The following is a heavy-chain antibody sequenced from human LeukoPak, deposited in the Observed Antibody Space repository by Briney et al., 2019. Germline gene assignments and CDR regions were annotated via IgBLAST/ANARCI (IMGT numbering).Heavy chain of an antibody. CDR1: GSSISSISSYS. D-gene: IGHD1-26*01. J-gene: IGHJ4*02. CDR2: IFASGST. V-gene: IGHV4-61*05. Sequence: SSETLSLTCTISGSSISSISSYSWSWIRQPPGKGLEWIGYIFASGSTNHNPSLKSRVTISVDTSKNQFSLKLSSVTAADTAVYYCARWTSGGHTFDYWGQGALVTVSS. CDR3: ARWTSGGHTFDY.